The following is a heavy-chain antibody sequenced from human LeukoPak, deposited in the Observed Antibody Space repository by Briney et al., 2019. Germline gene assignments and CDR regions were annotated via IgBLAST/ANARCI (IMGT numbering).Heavy chain of an antibody. CDR3: ARRLTKYDCFDP. Sequence: SQTLSLTCAISGDSVPSNSVTWNWIRQSPSRGLEWLGRTYYRYTWYNDYAVSVRGRITVNPDTSKNQFSLHLNSVTPEDTAVYYCARRLTKYDCFDPWGQGILVTVSS. D-gene: IGHD4-11*01. V-gene: IGHV6-1*01. CDR1: GDSVPSNSVT. CDR2: TYYRYTWYN. J-gene: IGHJ5*02.